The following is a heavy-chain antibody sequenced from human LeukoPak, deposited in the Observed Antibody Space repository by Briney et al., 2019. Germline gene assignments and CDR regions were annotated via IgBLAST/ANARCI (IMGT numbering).Heavy chain of an antibody. CDR2: IYSGGST. Sequence: GGSLRLSCAASGFTVSTTYMSWVRQAPGKGLEWISVIYSGGSTYYADSVKGRFTISRDNSKNTLYLQMNSLRAEDTAVYYCARWAGYSSTWYGLFDCWGQGTLVTVSS. CDR3: ARWAGYSSTWYGLFDC. J-gene: IGHJ4*02. D-gene: IGHD6-13*01. CDR1: GFTVSTTY. V-gene: IGHV3-66*01.